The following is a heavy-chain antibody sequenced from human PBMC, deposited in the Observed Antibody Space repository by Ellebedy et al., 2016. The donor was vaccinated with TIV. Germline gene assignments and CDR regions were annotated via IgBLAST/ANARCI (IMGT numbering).Heavy chain of an antibody. D-gene: IGHD3-10*01. Sequence: GGSLRLSXAASGFAFTSAWMSWVRQAPGKGLEWVARIKSKTDGGTTDYAAPVKGRFTISRDDSKNTLYLQMNSLKTEDTAVYYCTTLEWELLWFGELLPFDYWGQGTLDTVSS. CDR2: IKSKTDGGTT. CDR3: TTLEWELLWFGELLPFDY. CDR1: GFAFTSAW. J-gene: IGHJ4*02. V-gene: IGHV3-15*01.